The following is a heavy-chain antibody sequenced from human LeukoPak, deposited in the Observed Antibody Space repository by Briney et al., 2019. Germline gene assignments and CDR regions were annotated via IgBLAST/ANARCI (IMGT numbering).Heavy chain of an antibody. D-gene: IGHD1-26*01. CDR1: GVSIGSYY. Sequence: SETLSLTCTVSGVSIGSYYWSWIRQPPGKGLEWIGYIYYSGSTNCNPSLKSRVTISVDTSKNQFSLKLSSVTAADTAVYYCARVEWELPTSFDYWGQGTLVTVSS. CDR2: IYYSGST. J-gene: IGHJ4*02. V-gene: IGHV4-59*01. CDR3: ARVEWELPTSFDY.